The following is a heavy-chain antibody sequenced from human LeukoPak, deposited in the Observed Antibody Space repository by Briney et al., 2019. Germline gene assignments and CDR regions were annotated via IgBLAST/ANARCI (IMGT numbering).Heavy chain of an antibody. CDR3: ATDFDWTS. CDR1: GFTFDDYA. J-gene: IGHJ4*02. V-gene: IGHV3-9*01. CDR2: ISWNSGSI. D-gene: IGHD3-9*01. Sequence: GGSLRLSCAASGFTFDDYAMHWVRQAPGKGLEWVSGISWNSGSIGYADSVKGRFTISRDNAKNSLYLQMNSLRAEDTALYYCATDFDWTSWGQGTLVTVSS.